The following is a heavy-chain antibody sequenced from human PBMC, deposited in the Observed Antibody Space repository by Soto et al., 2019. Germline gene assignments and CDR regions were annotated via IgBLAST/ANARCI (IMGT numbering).Heavy chain of an antibody. Sequence: QVQLVQSGAEVRKPGSSVKVSCKASGGTFSRHAISWVRQAPGQGLEWMGGIIPIFGTANHAQKFQGRVTIIADESTSTVYMELGSLRSEDTAMYYCARARGLMVYAPHHDAFDIWGQGTMVTVSS. CDR3: ARARGLMVYAPHHDAFDI. CDR2: IIPIFGTA. V-gene: IGHV1-69*01. D-gene: IGHD2-8*01. CDR1: GGTFSRHA. J-gene: IGHJ3*02.